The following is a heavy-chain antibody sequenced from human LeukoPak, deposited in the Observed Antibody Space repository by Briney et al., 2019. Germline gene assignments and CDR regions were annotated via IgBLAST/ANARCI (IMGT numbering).Heavy chain of an antibody. Sequence: GRSLRLSCAASGFTFSSYGMHWVRQAPGKGLEWVAVIWYDGSNKYYADSVKGRFTISRDNSKNTLYLQMNSLRAEDTAVYYCARDPMVTGDLYYFDYWAREPWSPSPQ. D-gene: IGHD2-21*02. V-gene: IGHV3-33*01. J-gene: IGHJ4*02. CDR2: IWYDGSNK. CDR3: ARDPMVTGDLYYFDY. CDR1: GFTFSSYG.